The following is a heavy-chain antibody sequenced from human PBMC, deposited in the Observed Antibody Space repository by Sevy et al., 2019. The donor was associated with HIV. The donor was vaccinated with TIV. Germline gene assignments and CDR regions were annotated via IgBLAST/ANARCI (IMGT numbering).Heavy chain of an antibody. V-gene: IGHV4-4*07. CDR2: IYTSGST. CDR1: GGSISSYY. J-gene: IGHJ3*02. D-gene: IGHD3-22*01. Sequence: SETLSLTCTVSGGSISSYYWSWIRQPAGKGLEWVGRIYTSGSTNYNPSLKSRVTMSVDTSKNQFSPKLSSVTAADTAVYYCAREVFNYYDSTPDAFDIWGQGTMVTVSS. CDR3: AREVFNYYDSTPDAFDI.